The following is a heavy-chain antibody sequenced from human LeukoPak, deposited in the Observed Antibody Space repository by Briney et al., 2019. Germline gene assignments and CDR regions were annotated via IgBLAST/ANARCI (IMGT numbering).Heavy chain of an antibody. CDR3: ARVARCTSCFDVDY. V-gene: IGHV4-38-2*02. J-gene: IGHJ4*02. CDR1: GGSITGYY. CDR2: FFLKGST. Sequence: SETLSLTCTVSGGSITGYYWSWIRQPPGKGLEWIGSFFLKGSTYYNPSLKSRVTISVDTSKNQFSLTLSSVTAADTAVYYCARVARCTSCFDVDYWGQGTLVTVSS. D-gene: IGHD2-2*01.